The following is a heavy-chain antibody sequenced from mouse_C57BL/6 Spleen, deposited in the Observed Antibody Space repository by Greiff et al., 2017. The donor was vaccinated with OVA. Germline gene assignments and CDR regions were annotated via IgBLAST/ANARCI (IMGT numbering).Heavy chain of an antibody. CDR1: GFTFSSYG. Sequence: EVQVVESGGDLVKPGGSLKLSCAASGFTFSSYGMSWVRQTPDKRLEWVATISSGGSYTYYPDSVKGRFTISRDNAKNTLYLQMSSLKSEDTAMYYCARHESNLDYWGQGTTLTVSS. CDR2: ISSGGSYT. CDR3: ARHESNLDY. V-gene: IGHV5-6*01. D-gene: IGHD2-5*01. J-gene: IGHJ2*01.